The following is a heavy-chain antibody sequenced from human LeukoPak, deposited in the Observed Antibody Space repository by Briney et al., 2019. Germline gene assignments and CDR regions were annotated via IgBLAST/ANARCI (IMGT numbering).Heavy chain of an antibody. V-gene: IGHV3-66*01. D-gene: IGHD6-19*01. J-gene: IGHJ1*01. Sequence: GGSLRLSCAASGFTVSSKYMGWARQAPGKGLEWVSVIHPGGTIYYAHSVKGTFTISRDNSKNTLYLEMNTLRVEDTAVYYCAMYSSAWYAVYWGKGTLVTVSS. CDR1: GFTVSSKY. CDR2: IHPGGTI. CDR3: AMYSSAWYAVY.